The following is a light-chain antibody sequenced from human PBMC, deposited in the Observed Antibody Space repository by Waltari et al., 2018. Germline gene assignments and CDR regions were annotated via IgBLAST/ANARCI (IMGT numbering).Light chain of an antibody. V-gene: IGKV3-15*01. CDR1: QSVYSN. CDR3: QHYNNWPLT. Sequence: ELVMTQSPATLSVSPGERATLSCRASQSVYSNLAWYQQKPGQVPRLLIYGASTRATGFPARFSGSGSGTEFTLTISSLQSEDFAVYYCQHYNNWPLTFGGGTKVEIK. J-gene: IGKJ4*01. CDR2: GAS.